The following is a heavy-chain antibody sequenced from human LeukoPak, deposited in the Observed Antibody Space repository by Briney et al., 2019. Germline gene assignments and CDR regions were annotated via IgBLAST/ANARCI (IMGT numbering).Heavy chain of an antibody. V-gene: IGHV4-34*01. J-gene: IGHJ4*02. D-gene: IGHD3-3*01. Sequence: SETLSLTCAVYGVSFSGYYWSWIRQPPGKGLEWIGEINHSGSTNYNPSLKSRVTISVDTSKNQFSLKLSSVTAADTAVYYCARGGGSTIFGVVIIGGRNFDYWGQGTLVTVSS. CDR1: GVSFSGYY. CDR3: ARGGGSTIFGVVIIGGRNFDY. CDR2: INHSGST.